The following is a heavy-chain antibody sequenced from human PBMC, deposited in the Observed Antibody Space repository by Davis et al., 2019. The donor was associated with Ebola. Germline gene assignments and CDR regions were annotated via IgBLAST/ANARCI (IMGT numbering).Heavy chain of an antibody. V-gene: IGHV3-21*01. D-gene: IGHD1-26*01. CDR3: ARDGVGATPVNFDY. Sequence: GESLKISCAASGFTFSSYSMNWVRQAPGKGLEWVSSISSSSYIYYAYSVKGRFTISRDNAKNSLYLQMNSLRAEDTAVYYCARDGVGATPVNFDYWGQGTLVTVSS. CDR2: ISSSSYI. J-gene: IGHJ4*02. CDR1: GFTFSSYS.